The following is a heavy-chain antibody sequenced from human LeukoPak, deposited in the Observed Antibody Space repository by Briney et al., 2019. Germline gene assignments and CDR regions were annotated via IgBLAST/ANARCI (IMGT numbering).Heavy chain of an antibody. CDR2: IKQDGSEK. CDR3: ARGSIWFGS. CDR1: GFTISSYW. V-gene: IGHV3-7*01. J-gene: IGHJ5*01. Sequence: GGSLRLSCAASGFTISSYWMSWVRQAPGKGLEWVANIKQDGSEKYYVDPVKGRFTISRDNAKNSLYLQMNSLRAEDTAVYYCARGSIWFGSWGQGTLVTVSS.